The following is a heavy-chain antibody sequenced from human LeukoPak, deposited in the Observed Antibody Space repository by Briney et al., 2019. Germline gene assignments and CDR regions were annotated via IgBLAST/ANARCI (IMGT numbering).Heavy chain of an antibody. J-gene: IGHJ4*02. D-gene: IGHD1-1*01. CDR3: AKDWYNSLNYFDY. CDR2: ISATASNT. V-gene: IGHV3-23*01. CDR1: GFTFSSYA. Sequence: PGGSLRLSCAPSGFTFSSYAMSWVRQAPGKGLEWVSAISATASNTYYADSVKGRFTISRDNSKSTLYLQMNSLRVDDTAVYYCAKDWYNSLNYFDYWGQGSMVTVSS.